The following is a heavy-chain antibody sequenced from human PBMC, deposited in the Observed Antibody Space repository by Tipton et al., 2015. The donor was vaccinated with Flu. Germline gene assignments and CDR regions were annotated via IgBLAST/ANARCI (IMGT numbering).Heavy chain of an antibody. V-gene: IGHV5-51*01. CDR3: ARAPSITGTSSFFDY. D-gene: IGHD1-7*01. J-gene: IGHJ4*02. CDR2: IYPGDSDT. Sequence: QLVQSGAEVKKPGESLRISCKGSGYSFTTYWIGWVRQMPGKGLEWMGIIYPGDSDTRYSPSFQGQVTISADKSISTAYLPWSSPKASDTAMYYCARAPSITGTSSFFDYGGQGTLVTVSS. CDR1: GYSFTTYW.